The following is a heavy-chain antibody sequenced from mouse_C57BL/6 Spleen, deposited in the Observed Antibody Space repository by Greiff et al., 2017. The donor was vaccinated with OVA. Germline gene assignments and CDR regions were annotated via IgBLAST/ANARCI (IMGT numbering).Heavy chain of an antibody. J-gene: IGHJ2*01. V-gene: IGHV1-5*01. CDR3: TTYYYGTSTGDYFDY. CDR1: GYTFTSYW. D-gene: IGHD1-1*01. CDR2: IYPGNSDT. Sequence: EVQLQQSGTVLARPGASVKMSCKTSGYTFTSYWMHWVKQRPGQGLAWIGAIYPGNSDTSYNQKFKGKAKLTAVTSASTAYMELSSLTNEDSAVYYCTTYYYGTSTGDYFDYWGQGTTLTVSS.